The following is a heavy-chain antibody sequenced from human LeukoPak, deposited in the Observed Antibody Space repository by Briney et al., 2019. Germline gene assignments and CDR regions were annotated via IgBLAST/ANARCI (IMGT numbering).Heavy chain of an antibody. CDR2: INPNSGGT. V-gene: IGHV1-2*02. CDR3: ARDFRWYDAFDI. CDR1: GYTFTGYY. Sequence: ASVKVSCKASGYTFTGYYMHGVRQAPGQGREWMGWINPNSGGTNYAQKFQGRVTMTGDTSISTAYMELSRLRSDDTAVYYCARDFRWYDAFDIWGQGTMVTVSS. D-gene: IGHD6-13*01. J-gene: IGHJ3*02.